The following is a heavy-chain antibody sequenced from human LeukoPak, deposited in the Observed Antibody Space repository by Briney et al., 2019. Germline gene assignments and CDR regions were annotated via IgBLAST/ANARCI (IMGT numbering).Heavy chain of an antibody. J-gene: IGHJ4*02. Sequence: PGGSLRLSCAASGFTFSNSWMHWVRQAPGKGLVWVSRINSDGKTTSYADPVKGRFTISRDNAENTLFLQMNSLYAEDTAVYYCARDYPPDCGQGTLVTVSA. V-gene: IGHV3-74*01. CDR3: ARDYPPD. CDR1: GFTFSNSW. CDR2: INSDGKTT.